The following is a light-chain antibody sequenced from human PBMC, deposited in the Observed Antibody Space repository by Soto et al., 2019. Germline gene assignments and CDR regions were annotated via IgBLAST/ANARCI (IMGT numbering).Light chain of an antibody. CDR1: KLGDTY. J-gene: IGLJ1*01. Sequence: SYELTQPPSVSVSPGQTASITCSGDKLGDTYASWYQQKPGQSPVLVIYQDARRPSGIPERFSGSNSGNTATLTISGTQAVDEAVYYCQTWASSTYVFGTGTKVTVL. CDR2: QDA. CDR3: QTWASSTYV. V-gene: IGLV3-1*01.